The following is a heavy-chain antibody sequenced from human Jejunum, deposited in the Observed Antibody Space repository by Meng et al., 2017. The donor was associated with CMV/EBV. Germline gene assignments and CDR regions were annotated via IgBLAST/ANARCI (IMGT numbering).Heavy chain of an antibody. CDR1: GGSSGKYF. Sequence: CNGAGGSSGKYFMTGSRQPTGKGLEWIGYISYTGSTNYNPTLKSRVTISMDTSKNQFSLKLSSVTAADTALYYCASTTHMKYYFDYWGQGTLVTVSS. CDR3: ASTTHMKYYFDY. D-gene: IGHD1-1*01. CDR2: ISYTGST. V-gene: IGHV4-59*13. J-gene: IGHJ4*02.